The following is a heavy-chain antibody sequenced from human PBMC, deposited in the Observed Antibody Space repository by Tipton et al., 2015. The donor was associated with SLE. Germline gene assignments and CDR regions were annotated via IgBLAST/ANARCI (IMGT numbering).Heavy chain of an antibody. Sequence: TLSLTCTVSGGSISSSSYYWGWIRQPPGKGLEWIGSIYYSGSTYYNPTLKSRVTISVDTSKNQFSLKLSSVTAADTAVYYCARRGYDYVGGSYRGDAFDIWGQGTMVTVSS. D-gene: IGHD3-16*02. V-gene: IGHV4-39*01. CDR3: ARRGYDYVGGSYRGDAFDI. CDR1: GGSISSSSYY. J-gene: IGHJ3*02. CDR2: IYYSGST.